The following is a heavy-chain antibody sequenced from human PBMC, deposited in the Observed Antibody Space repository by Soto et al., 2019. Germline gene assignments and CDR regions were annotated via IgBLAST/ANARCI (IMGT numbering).Heavy chain of an antibody. Sequence: ASVKVSCKASGYTFTGYYMHWVRQAPGQGLEWMGWINPNSGGTNYAQKFQGWVTMTRDTSISTAYMELSRLRSDDTAVYYCARDIYDFWSGYTSFDPWGQGTLVTVSS. CDR1: GYTFTGYY. J-gene: IGHJ5*02. CDR2: INPNSGGT. V-gene: IGHV1-2*04. CDR3: ARDIYDFWSGYTSFDP. D-gene: IGHD3-3*01.